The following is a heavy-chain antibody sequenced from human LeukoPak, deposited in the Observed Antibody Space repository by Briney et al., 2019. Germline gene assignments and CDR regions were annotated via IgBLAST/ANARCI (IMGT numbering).Heavy chain of an antibody. V-gene: IGHV4-59*01. J-gene: IGHJ5*02. D-gene: IGHD2-2*01. Sequence: SETLSFTCTVSGGSISSYYWSWIRQPPGKGLEWIGYIYYSGSTNYNPSLKSRVTISVDTSKNQFSLKLSSVTAADTAVYYCARASPFIVVVPAAIWFDPWGQGTLVTVSS. CDR2: IYYSGST. CDR1: GGSISSYY. CDR3: ARASPFIVVVPAAIWFDP.